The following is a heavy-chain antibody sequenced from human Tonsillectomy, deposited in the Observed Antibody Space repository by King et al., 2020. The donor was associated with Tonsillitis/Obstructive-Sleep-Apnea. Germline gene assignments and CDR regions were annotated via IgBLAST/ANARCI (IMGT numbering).Heavy chain of an antibody. CDR3: ARHSRASSWGDYFYYMDV. V-gene: IGHV4-39*01. D-gene: IGHD6-6*01. J-gene: IGHJ6*03. Sequence: LQLQESGPGLVKPSETLSLTCTVSGGSVSSSDYYWGWIRQPPGKGLEWIGTIYYDGTTYYNPPLKSRVTISVAPSKNQFSLNLNSVTAADTAVYYCARHSRASSWGDYFYYMDVWGKGTTVTVSS. CDR2: IYYDGTT. CDR1: GGSVSSSDYY.